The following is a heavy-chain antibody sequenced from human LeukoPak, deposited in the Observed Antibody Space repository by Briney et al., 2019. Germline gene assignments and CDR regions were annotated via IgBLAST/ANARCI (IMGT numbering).Heavy chain of an antibody. D-gene: IGHD3-10*01. CDR1: GGSISSGGYY. J-gene: IGHJ5*02. CDR3: ARDGRVARGVHHWFDP. CDR2: IYYSGST. V-gene: IGHV4-31*03. Sequence: SQTLSLTCTVSGGSISSGGYYWSWIRQHPGKGLEWIGYIYYSGSTYYNPSLKSRVTISVDTSKNQFSLKLSSVTAADTAVYYCARDGRVARGVHHWFDPWGQGTLVTVSS.